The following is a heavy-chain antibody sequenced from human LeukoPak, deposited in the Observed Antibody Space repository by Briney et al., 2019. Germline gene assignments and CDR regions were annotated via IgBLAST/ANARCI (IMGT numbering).Heavy chain of an antibody. V-gene: IGHV4-31*03. CDR3: ARAQGDYAYFDY. J-gene: IGHJ4*02. CDR2: IYYSGST. Sequence: SETLSLTCTVSGVSISSGGYYWSWIRQHPGKGLEWIGYIYYSGSTYYNPSLKSRVTISVDTSKNQFSLKLSSVTAADTAVYYCARAQGDYAYFDYWGQGTLVTVSS. CDR1: GVSISSGGYY. D-gene: IGHD4-17*01.